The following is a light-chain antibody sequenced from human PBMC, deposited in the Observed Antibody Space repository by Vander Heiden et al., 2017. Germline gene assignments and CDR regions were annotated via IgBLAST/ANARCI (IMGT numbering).Light chain of an antibody. CDR3: CSYAGSSTFEGV. J-gene: IGLJ2*01. CDR1: SSDVGSYNL. Sequence: QSALTQPASVSWSPGQSITISCTGTSSDVGSYNLVSWYQQHPGKAPKLMIYEVSKRPSGVSNRFSGSKSGNTASLTISGLQAEDEADYYCCSYAGSSTFEGVFGGGTKLTVL. CDR2: EVS. V-gene: IGLV2-23*02.